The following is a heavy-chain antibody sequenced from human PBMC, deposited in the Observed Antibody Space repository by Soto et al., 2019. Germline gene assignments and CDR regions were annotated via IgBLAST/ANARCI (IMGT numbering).Heavy chain of an antibody. CDR3: AKGPHCSSTSCSDYYYYYMDV. V-gene: IGHV3-9*01. Sequence: GGYLRLSCAASGFTFSSYAMHWVRQAPGKGLEWVSGISWNSGSIGYADSVKGRFTISRDNAKNSLYLQMNSLRAEDTALYYCAKGPHCSSTSCSDYYYYYMDVWGKGTTVTVSS. D-gene: IGHD2-2*01. CDR1: GFTFSSYA. CDR2: ISWNSGSI. J-gene: IGHJ6*03.